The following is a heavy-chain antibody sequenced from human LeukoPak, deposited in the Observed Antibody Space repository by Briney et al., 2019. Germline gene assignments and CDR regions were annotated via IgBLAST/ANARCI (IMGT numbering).Heavy chain of an antibody. D-gene: IGHD3-10*01. CDR3: ARRYYGSGSPYYYYYGMDV. Sequence: APVKVSCKASGYTFTSYGISWVRQAPGQGLEWMGWISAYNGNTNYAQKLQGRVTMTTDTSTSTAYMELRSLRSDDTAVYYCARRYYGSGSPYYYYYGMDVWGQGTTVTVSS. V-gene: IGHV1-18*01. CDR1: GYTFTSYG. J-gene: IGHJ6*02. CDR2: ISAYNGNT.